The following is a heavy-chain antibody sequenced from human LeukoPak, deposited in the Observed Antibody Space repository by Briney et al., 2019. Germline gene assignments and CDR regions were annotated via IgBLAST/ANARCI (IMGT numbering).Heavy chain of an antibody. CDR3: AQHSSGYYGAWYFDL. D-gene: IGHD3-22*01. CDR1: GFSLGTRGEG. Sequence: YGPTLLHPPPTLTLTCTFSGFSLGTRGEGVGWIRQPRGKALEWLSLIYWNDDKHYSPSLKSRLTITKDTSKNQVVRTMTNMEPVDTATYYCAQHSSGYYGAWYFDLWGRGTLVTVSS. CDR2: IYWNDDK. V-gene: IGHV2-5*01. J-gene: IGHJ2*01.